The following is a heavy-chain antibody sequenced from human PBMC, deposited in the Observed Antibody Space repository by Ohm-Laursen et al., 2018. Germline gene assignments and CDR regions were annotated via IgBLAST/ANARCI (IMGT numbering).Heavy chain of an antibody. V-gene: IGHV3-7*01. D-gene: IGHD2/OR15-2a*01. CDR3: VNTVRSQAWDY. CDR1: GFIFSNYY. Sequence: SLRLSCSASGFIFSNYYISWVRQAPGKGLEWVANISEDGSLIYYLDSVKGRFTISRDNAKNSPYLQMNSLRGDDTAVYYCVNTVRSQAWDYWGQGTLVTVSS. J-gene: IGHJ4*02. CDR2: ISEDGSLI.